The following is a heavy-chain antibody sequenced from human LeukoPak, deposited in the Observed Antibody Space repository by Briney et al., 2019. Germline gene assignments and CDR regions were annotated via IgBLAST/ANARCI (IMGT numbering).Heavy chain of an antibody. CDR1: GYSFTNYW. J-gene: IGHJ4*02. CDR2: IYPGDSDT. Sequence: PGESLKISCKGSGYSFTNYWIAWVRQMPGKGLEWMGIIYPGDSDTRYSPSFQGQVTISADKSISTAYLKWSSLKASDTAMYYCARGGTAPWYFIGYWGQGTLVTVSS. D-gene: IGHD3-16*01. V-gene: IGHV5-51*03. CDR3: ARGGTAPWYFIGY.